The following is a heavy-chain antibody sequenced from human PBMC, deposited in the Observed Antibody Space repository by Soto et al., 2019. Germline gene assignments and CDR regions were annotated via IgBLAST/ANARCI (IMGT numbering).Heavy chain of an antibody. V-gene: IGHV3-30*18. Sequence: QVQLVESGGGVVQPGRSLRLSCAASGFTFSSYGMHWVRQAPGKGLEWVAVISYDGSNKYYADSVKGRFTISRDNSKNTLYLQMNSLRAEDTAVYYCAKDEGYCSSTSCSLYYYYYMDVWGKGTTVTVSS. J-gene: IGHJ6*03. CDR1: GFTFSSYG. CDR2: ISYDGSNK. D-gene: IGHD2-2*01. CDR3: AKDEGYCSSTSCSLYYYYYMDV.